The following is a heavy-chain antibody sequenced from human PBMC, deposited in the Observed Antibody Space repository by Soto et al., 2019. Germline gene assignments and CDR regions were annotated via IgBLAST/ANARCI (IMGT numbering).Heavy chain of an antibody. D-gene: IGHD2-8*01. CDR1: GGSVSSGNYF. CDR3: ARLPRARNADPRRPLGYFDL. V-gene: IGHV4-61*01. Sequence: QVQLQESGPGLVKPSETLSLTCTVSGGSVSSGNYFWSWLRQPPGKDLEWIAYVYFSGSTNYNPSLKSRVTIPLDTSKTQFSLKLSSVTAADTAVYYCARLPRARNADPRRPLGYFDLWGRGTLVTVSS. J-gene: IGHJ2*01. CDR2: VYFSGST.